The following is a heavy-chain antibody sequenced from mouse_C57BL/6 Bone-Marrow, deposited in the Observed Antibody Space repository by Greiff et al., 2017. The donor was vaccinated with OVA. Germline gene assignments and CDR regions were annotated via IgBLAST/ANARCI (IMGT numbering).Heavy chain of an antibody. CDR3: ARWLITTDRWYFDV. J-gene: IGHJ1*03. V-gene: IGHV1-81*01. Sequence: QVQLQQSGAELARPGASVKLSCKASGYTFTSYGISWVKQRTGQGLEWIGEIYPRSGNTYYNEKFKGKATLTADKSSSTAYMELRSLTSEDSAVYFGARWLITTDRWYFDVWGTGTTVTVSA. CDR1: GYTFTSYG. D-gene: IGHD1-1*01. CDR2: IYPRSGNT.